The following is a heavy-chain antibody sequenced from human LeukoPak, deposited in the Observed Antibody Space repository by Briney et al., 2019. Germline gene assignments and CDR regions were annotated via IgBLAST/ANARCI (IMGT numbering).Heavy chain of an antibody. V-gene: IGHV4-4*07. CDR2: INTSGST. Sequence: SETLSLTCTVSGGSISSYYWSWIRQPAGKGLEWIGRINTSGSTNYNPSLKSRVTMSVDTSKNQFSLKLSSVTAADTAVYYCGRVTGYMIEDYFDYWGQGTLVTVSS. D-gene: IGHD3-22*01. CDR3: GRVTGYMIEDYFDY. J-gene: IGHJ4*02. CDR1: GGSISSYY.